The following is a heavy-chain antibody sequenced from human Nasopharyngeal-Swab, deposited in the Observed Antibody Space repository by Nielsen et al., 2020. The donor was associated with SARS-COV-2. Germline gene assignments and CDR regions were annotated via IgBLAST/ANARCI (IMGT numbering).Heavy chain of an antibody. J-gene: IGHJ3*02. Sequence: SETLSLTCTVSGYSISSGYYWGWIRQPPGKGLEWIGSIYHSGSTYYNPSLKSRVTISVDTSKNQFSLKLSSVTAADTAVYYCASPRTGYCSSTSCSEDAFDIWGQGTMVTVSS. V-gene: IGHV4-38-2*02. CDR3: ASPRTGYCSSTSCSEDAFDI. D-gene: IGHD2-2*01. CDR2: IYHSGST. CDR1: GYSISSGYY.